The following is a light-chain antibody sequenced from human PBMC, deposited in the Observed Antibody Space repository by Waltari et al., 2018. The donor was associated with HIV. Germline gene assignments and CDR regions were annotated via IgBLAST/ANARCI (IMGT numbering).Light chain of an antibody. V-gene: IGLV2-14*01. CDR2: EVY. CDR1: TSDISDFNF. J-gene: IGLJ3*02. CDR3: SSYSARGFVV. Sequence: HSALTQPASVSGSPGQSITISCTGPTSDISDFNFVSWYQQSPGRAPKLIIFEVYSRPSGISVRFSGSMPGVTASLTISALRAENESDYFCSSYSARGFVVFGGGTKVTVL.